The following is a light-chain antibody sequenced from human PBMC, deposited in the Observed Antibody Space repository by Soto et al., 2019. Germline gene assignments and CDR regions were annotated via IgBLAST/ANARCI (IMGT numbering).Light chain of an antibody. V-gene: IGKV3-15*01. J-gene: IGKJ2*01. CDR1: QSVSSN. Sequence: EIVMTQSPATLSVSPGERATLSCRASQSVSSNLAWYQQKPGQAPRLVIYGASTRATGIPARFSGSGSGTEFTLTISSLQSEDFAVYYCQQYNNWTPYTFGQGTKLEIK. CDR2: GAS. CDR3: QQYNNWTPYT.